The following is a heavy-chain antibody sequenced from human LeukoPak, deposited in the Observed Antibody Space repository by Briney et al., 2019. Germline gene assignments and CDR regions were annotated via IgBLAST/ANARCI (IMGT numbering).Heavy chain of an antibody. D-gene: IGHD3/OR15-3a*01. J-gene: IGHJ4*02. V-gene: IGHV1-2*02. CDR2: INPNTGST. Sequence: ASVKVSCKASGYTFTVYYIHWVRQAPGQGLELMWWINPNTGSTNYAQKFQGRVTVTRATSITTAYMELSRLTSDDTAVYYCASGPGLGPFDYWGQGTLVTVSS. CDR1: GYTFTVYY. CDR3: ASGPGLGPFDY.